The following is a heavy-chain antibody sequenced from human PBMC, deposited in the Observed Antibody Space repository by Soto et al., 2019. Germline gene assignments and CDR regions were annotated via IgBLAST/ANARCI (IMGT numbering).Heavy chain of an antibody. V-gene: IGHV4-59*08. CDR1: GGSISSYY. CDR2: VNHSWGS. Sequence: QVQLQESGPGLVKPSETLSLSCTVSGGSISSYYWSWFRQSPGKRMEWIGYVNHSWGSSYNPSLQSRVAISLDPSKSQFPLKVTSVTATDTAVYYCARQGFGPLHGLVDVWGQGTTVTVSS. J-gene: IGHJ6*02. CDR3: ARQGFGPLHGLVDV. D-gene: IGHD3-10*01.